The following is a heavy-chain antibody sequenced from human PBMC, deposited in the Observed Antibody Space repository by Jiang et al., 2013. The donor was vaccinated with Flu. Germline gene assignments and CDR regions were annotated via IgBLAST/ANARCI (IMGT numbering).Heavy chain of an antibody. V-gene: IGHV4-34*01. Sequence: LLKPSETLSLTCAVYGGSFSGYYWSWIRQPPGKGLEWIGEINHSGSTNYNPSLKSRVTISVDTSKNQFSLKLSSVTAADTAVYYCARRGSRYNWNPDGDYWGQGTLVTVSS. CDR3: ARRGSRYNWNPDGDY. D-gene: IGHD1-20*01. J-gene: IGHJ4*02. CDR1: GGSFSGYY. CDR2: INHSGST.